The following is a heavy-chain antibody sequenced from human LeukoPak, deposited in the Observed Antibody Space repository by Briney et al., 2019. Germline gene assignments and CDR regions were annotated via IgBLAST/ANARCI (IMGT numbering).Heavy chain of an antibody. CDR3: ARVRHDSYGFDY. Sequence: SETLALTCGVSGGSITSTNYWTWVRQPPGKGLEGIGYIYYSGRTNHNPSLKGRVTISVDTSKNQFSLKLSSVTAADTAVYYCARVRHDSYGFDYWGQGTLVTVSS. CDR1: GGSITSTNY. D-gene: IGHD5-18*01. CDR2: IYYSGRT. V-gene: IGHV4-59*01. J-gene: IGHJ4*02.